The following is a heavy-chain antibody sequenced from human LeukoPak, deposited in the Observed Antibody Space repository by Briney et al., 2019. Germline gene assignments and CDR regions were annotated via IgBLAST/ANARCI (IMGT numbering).Heavy chain of an antibody. CDR3: ARDLWFGELQNYYYYYYMDV. Sequence: SETLSLTCAVYGGSFSGYYWSWIRQPPGKGLEWIGEINHSGSTNYNPSLKSRVTISVDTSKNQFSLNLSSVTAADTAVYYCARDLWFGELQNYYYYYYMDVWGKGTTVTISS. CDR2: INHSGST. J-gene: IGHJ6*03. D-gene: IGHD3-10*01. CDR1: GGSFSGYY. V-gene: IGHV4-34*01.